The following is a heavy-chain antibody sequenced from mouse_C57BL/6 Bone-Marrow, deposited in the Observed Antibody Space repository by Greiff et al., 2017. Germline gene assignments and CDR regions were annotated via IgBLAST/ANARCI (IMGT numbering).Heavy chain of an antibody. D-gene: IGHD2-4*01. CDR1: GYTFTSYT. Sequence: VQLQQSGAELARPGASVKMSCKASGYTFTSYTMHWVKQRPGQGLEWIGYINPSSGYTKYNQKFKDKATLTADKSSSTAYMQLSSLTSEDSAVYYCARSGDDYDGVDYWGQGTTLTVSS. V-gene: IGHV1-4*01. J-gene: IGHJ2*01. CDR3: ARSGDDYDGVDY. CDR2: INPSSGYT.